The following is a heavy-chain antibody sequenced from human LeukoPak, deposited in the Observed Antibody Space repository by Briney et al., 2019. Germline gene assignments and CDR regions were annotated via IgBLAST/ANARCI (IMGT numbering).Heavy chain of an antibody. D-gene: IGHD2-2*01. CDR2: ISASSAYI. CDR1: GFTFSRFG. Sequence: GGPLRLPCAASGFTFSRFGMDWVRQAPGKGLEGVSSISASSAYIYYAASVRGRFTISRDNAKNSLYLQMNSLRAEDTAVYYCARDGNVVVPAADYYMDVWGKGSTVTVSS. CDR3: ARDGNVVVPAADYYMDV. V-gene: IGHV3-21*01. J-gene: IGHJ6*03.